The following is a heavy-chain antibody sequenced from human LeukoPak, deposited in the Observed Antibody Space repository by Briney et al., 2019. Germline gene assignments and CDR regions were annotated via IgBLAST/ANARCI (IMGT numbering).Heavy chain of an antibody. CDR3: ARAHNRFLEWLFVDY. CDR1: GGSLSSGDYY. J-gene: IGHJ4*02. CDR2: IYYSGST. Sequence: PSETLSLTCTVSGGSLSSGDYYWSWIRQPPGKGLEWIGYIYYSGSTYYNPSLKSRVTISVDTSKNQFSLKLSSVTAADTAVYYCARAHNRFLEWLFVDYWGQGTLVTVSS. D-gene: IGHD3-3*01. V-gene: IGHV4-30-4*08.